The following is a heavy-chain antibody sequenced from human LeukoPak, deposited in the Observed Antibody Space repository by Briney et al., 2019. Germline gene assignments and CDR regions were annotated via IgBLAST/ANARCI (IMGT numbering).Heavy chain of an antibody. CDR1: GFTFSPYW. V-gene: IGHV3-74*01. CDR3: VRDGHAYYFDL. D-gene: IGHD2-2*01. J-gene: IGHJ4*02. CDR2: IIMDGSYT. Sequence: GGSLRLSCAASGFTFSPYWMHWVRQAPGKGLVWVSRIIMDGSYTNYADSVKGRFTISRDNTKSTLYLQMNSLRVEDTAIYYCVRDGHAYYFDLWGQGTPVTVSS.